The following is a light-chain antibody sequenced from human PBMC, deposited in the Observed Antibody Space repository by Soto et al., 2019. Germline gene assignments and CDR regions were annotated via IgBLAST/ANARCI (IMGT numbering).Light chain of an antibody. J-gene: IGKJ5*01. Sequence: EIVLAQSPATLSVSPGERATLSFMPSPSVTNYLAWYQQKPGQPPRLLIYGAFNRAAGIPARFSGSGSGTDFTLTISSLEPEDSAVYYCQQRNIWPPVTFGQGTRLETK. CDR3: QQRNIWPPVT. V-gene: IGKV3-11*01. CDR1: PSVTNY. CDR2: GAF.